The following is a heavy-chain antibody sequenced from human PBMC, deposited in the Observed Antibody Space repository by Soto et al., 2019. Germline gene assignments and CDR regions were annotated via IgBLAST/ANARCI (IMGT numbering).Heavy chain of an antibody. Sequence: SETLSLTCTVSGGSISSSSYYWGWIRQPPGKGLEWIGCIYYSGSTYYNPSLKSRVTISVDTSKNHFSLKLSSVTAADTAVYYCARQENSSGGYYYYYGMDVWGQGTTVTVSS. J-gene: IGHJ6*02. D-gene: IGHD6-19*01. CDR1: GGSISSSSYY. CDR2: IYYSGST. CDR3: ARQENSSGGYYYYYGMDV. V-gene: IGHV4-39*01.